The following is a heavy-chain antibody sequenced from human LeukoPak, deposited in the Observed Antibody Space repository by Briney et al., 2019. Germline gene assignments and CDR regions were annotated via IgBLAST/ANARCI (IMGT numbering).Heavy chain of an antibody. Sequence: PSQTLSLTCTVSGGSISSGDYYWSWIRQPPGMGLEWIVYIYYSGSTCYNPSPKSRVTISVDTSKNQFSLKLSSVTAADTAVYYCARSPWVPAAIRWKDWFDPWGQGTLVTVSS. D-gene: IGHD2-2*01. J-gene: IGHJ5*02. CDR2: IYYSGST. V-gene: IGHV4-30-4*01. CDR1: GGSISSGDYY. CDR3: ARSPWVPAAIRWKDWFDP.